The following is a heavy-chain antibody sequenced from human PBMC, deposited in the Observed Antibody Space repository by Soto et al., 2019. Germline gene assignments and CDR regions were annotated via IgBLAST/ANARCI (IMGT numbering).Heavy chain of an antibody. CDR1: GFSLSTSGVG. V-gene: IGHV2-5*02. J-gene: IGHJ4*02. Sequence: SGPTLVNPTQTLTLTCTFSGFSLSTSGVGVGWIRRPPGKALEWLTLIYWDDDKRYSPSLKSRLTITKDTSKNQVVLTMTNMDPVDTATYYCAHRSTVTTGVGYWGQGTLVTVSS. CDR2: IYWDDDK. D-gene: IGHD4-17*01. CDR3: AHRSTVTTGVGY.